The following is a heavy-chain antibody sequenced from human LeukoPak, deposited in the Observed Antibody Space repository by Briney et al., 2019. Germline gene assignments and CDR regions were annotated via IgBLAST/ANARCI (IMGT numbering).Heavy chain of an antibody. CDR2: ISGTGGST. CDR1: GFTFSTYA. CDR3: AKDRGRYYDSSGFYWGYYFDS. J-gene: IGHJ4*02. V-gene: IGHV3-23*01. D-gene: IGHD3-22*01. Sequence: GGSLRLSCAASGFTFSTYAVDWVRQAPGKGLEWVSTISGTGGSTYYADSVKGRFTISRDNSKNTLYLQMSSLRAEDTAVYYCAKDRGRYYDSSGFYWGYYFDSWGQGILVTVST.